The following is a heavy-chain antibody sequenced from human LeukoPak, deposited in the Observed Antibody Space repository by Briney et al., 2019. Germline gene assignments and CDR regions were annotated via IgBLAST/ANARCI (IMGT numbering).Heavy chain of an antibody. J-gene: IGHJ3*02. V-gene: IGHV3-30*02. CDR1: GFSLNSYS. CDR2: IRYDGSNK. Sequence: GGSLRLSCATSGFSLNSYSMNWVRQAPGKGLEWVAFIRYDGSNKYYADSVKGRFTISRDNSKNTLYLQMNSLRAEDTAVYYCATLTLDYYDSSGYYYGGRAFDIWGQGTMVTVSS. CDR3: ATLTLDYYDSSGYYYGGRAFDI. D-gene: IGHD3-22*01.